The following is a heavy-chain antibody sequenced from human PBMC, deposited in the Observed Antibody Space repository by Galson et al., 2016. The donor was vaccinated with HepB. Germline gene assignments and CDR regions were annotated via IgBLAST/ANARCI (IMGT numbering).Heavy chain of an antibody. V-gene: IGHV5-51*01. D-gene: IGHD3-10*01. Sequence: QSGAEVKKPGESLRISCKGSGYSLTNSWIGWVRQMPGKGLEWMGLIYPGDSDTRYSPSLQGQVTFSADKSVNTAYLQWSGLEASDTGMYYCARQTRGAFDVWGQGTLITVSS. J-gene: IGHJ3*01. CDR2: IYPGDSDT. CDR3: ARQTRGAFDV. CDR1: GYSLTNSW.